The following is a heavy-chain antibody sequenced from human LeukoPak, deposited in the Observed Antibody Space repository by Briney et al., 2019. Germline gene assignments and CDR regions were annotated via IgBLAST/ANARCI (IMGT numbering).Heavy chain of an antibody. CDR1: GGSISSSNW. CDR2: INHSGST. Sequence: SETLSLTCAVSGGSISSSNWWSWVRQPPGKGLEWIGEINHSGSTNYNPSLKSRVTISVDTSKNQFSLKLSSVTAADTAVYYCARHPPAVQLWFFDYWGQGTLVTVSS. J-gene: IGHJ4*02. V-gene: IGHV4-4*02. D-gene: IGHD5-18*01. CDR3: ARHPPAVQLWFFDY.